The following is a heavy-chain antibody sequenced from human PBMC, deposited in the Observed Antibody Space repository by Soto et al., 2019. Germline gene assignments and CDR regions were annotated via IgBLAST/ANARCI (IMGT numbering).Heavy chain of an antibody. Sequence: SETLSLTCTVSGGSINGHYWIWIRQPPGEGMEWIGYIFYSGSTTYNNNPSLKSRVTISVDTSKNQFSLRLSSVTAADTAVYYCARVGSSGWSPDYWGQGTLVTVSS. CDR1: GGSINGHY. CDR2: IFYSGSTTY. D-gene: IGHD6-19*01. CDR3: ARVGSSGWSPDY. J-gene: IGHJ4*02. V-gene: IGHV4-59*11.